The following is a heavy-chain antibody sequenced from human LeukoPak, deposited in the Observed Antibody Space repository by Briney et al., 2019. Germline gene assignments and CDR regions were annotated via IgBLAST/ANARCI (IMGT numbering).Heavy chain of an antibody. V-gene: IGHV4-39*01. CDR2: IYDSGST. CDR1: GGSIRSSYYY. Sequence: SETLSLTCTVSGGSIRSSYYYWGWIRQPPGKGLEWIGSIYDSGSTYYNPSLKSRVTISVDTSKNQFSLKLSSVTAADTAVYYCARPGYCSSTSCYLDVGYWGQGTLVTVSS. CDR3: ARPGYCSSTSCYLDVGY. J-gene: IGHJ4*02. D-gene: IGHD2-2*01.